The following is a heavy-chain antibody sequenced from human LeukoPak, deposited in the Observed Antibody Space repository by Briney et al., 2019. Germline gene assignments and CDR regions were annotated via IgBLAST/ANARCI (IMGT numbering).Heavy chain of an antibody. V-gene: IGHV3-23*01. Sequence: GGSLRLSCAASGFTFSSYAMGWVRQAPGKGLEWVSGISGSAYSTYYADSVKGRFTISRDNSKNTLYLQMNSLRAEDTAVYYCARDRGDGGYSEDYWGQGIVVTVSS. CDR1: GFTFSSYA. CDR3: ARDRGDGGYSEDY. CDR2: ISGSAYST. J-gene: IGHJ4*02. D-gene: IGHD5-18*01.